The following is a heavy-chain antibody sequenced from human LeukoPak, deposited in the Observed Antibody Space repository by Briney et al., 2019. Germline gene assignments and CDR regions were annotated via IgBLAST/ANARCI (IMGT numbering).Heavy chain of an antibody. CDR2: IYNSGIC. V-gene: IGHV4-59*01. CDR3: AREVLWAYGDYGRRDAMDG. CDR1: GDSIGGYY. J-gene: IGHJ6*02. D-gene: IGHD4-17*01. Sequence: PSDTLSLTCTVSGDSIGGYYWSWVRQPPGKGLEWIGYIYNSGICSYNLSLKSRVTMSVDASKNQFSLELSSVTAADTAVYYCAREVLWAYGDYGRRDAMDGWGQGTTVIVSS.